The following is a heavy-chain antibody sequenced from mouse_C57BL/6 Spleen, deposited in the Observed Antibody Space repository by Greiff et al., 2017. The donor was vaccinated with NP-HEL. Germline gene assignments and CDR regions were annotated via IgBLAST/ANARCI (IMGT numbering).Heavy chain of an antibody. Sequence: EVKLVESGPGLVKPSQSLSLTCPVTGYSITSGYYWNWIRQFPGNKLEWMGYISYDGSNNYNPSLKNRISITRDTSKNQFFLKLNSVTTEDTATYYCARDGKDWYFDVWGTGTTVTVSS. CDR1: GYSITSGYY. CDR2: ISYDGSN. J-gene: IGHJ1*03. CDR3: ARDGKDWYFDV. D-gene: IGHD4-1*01. V-gene: IGHV3-6*01.